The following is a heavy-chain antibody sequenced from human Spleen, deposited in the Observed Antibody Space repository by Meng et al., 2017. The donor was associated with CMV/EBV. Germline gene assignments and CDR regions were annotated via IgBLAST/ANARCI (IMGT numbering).Heavy chain of an antibody. V-gene: IGHV3-47*02. Sequence: GESLKISCAASGFAFSSYALHWVRRAPGKGLEWVSAIGTGGDTYYADSVMGRFTISRDNAKKSLYLQMNSPIAEDTAVYYCAKDVSSGWYYFDYWGQGTLVTVSS. CDR1: GFAFSSYA. J-gene: IGHJ4*02. CDR3: AKDVSSGWYYFDY. CDR2: IGTGGDT. D-gene: IGHD6-19*01.